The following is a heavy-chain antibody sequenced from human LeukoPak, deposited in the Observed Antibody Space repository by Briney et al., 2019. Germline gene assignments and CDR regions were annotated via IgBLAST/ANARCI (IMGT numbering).Heavy chain of an antibody. D-gene: IGHD3-22*01. CDR3: ARDRSPSSGYYSHYFDY. Sequence: PGGSLRLSCAASGFTFSSYGMHWVRQAPGKGLEWVAVISYDGSNKYYADSVKGRFTISRDNSKNTLYLQMNSLRAEDTAVYYCARDRSPSSGYYSHYFDYWGQGTLVTVSS. CDR1: GFTFSSYG. CDR2: ISYDGSNK. J-gene: IGHJ4*02. V-gene: IGHV3-30*03.